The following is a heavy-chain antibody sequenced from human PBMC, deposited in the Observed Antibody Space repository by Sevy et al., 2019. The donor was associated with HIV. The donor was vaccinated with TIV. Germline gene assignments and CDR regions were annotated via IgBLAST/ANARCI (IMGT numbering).Heavy chain of an antibody. CDR1: GFTFSTYN. D-gene: IGHD2-2*01. Sequence: LRLSFAASGFTFSTYNMNWVRQAPGKGLEWVSSITSRSNYIYYADSVKGRFTISRDKAKNSLYLQMNSLRAEDSAVYYCARETIGYCSSISCHYFDYWGQGTLVTVSS. V-gene: IGHV3-21*01. CDR3: ARETIGYCSSISCHYFDY. J-gene: IGHJ4*02. CDR2: ITSRSNYI.